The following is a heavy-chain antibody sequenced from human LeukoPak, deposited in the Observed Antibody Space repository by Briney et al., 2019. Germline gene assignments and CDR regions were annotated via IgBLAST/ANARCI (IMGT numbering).Heavy chain of an antibody. CDR3: ARSHATLEPAADY. V-gene: IGHV4-4*02. CDR2: IYHSGST. D-gene: IGHD6-13*01. CDR1: GGSISSSNW. J-gene: IGHJ4*02. Sequence: SETLSLTCAVSGGSISSSNWWSWVRQPPGKGLEWIGEIYHSGSTNYNPSLKSRVTISVDKSKNQFSLKLSSVTAADTAVYYCARSHATLEPAADYWGQGTLVTVSS.